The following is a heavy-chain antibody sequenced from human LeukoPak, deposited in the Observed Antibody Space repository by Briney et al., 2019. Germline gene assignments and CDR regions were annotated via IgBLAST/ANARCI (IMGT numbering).Heavy chain of an antibody. CDR1: GYTFTSYD. V-gene: IGHV1-18*01. Sequence: ASVKVSCKASGYTFTSYDINWVRQAPGQGLEWMGLISTYDDNTNYAQTFQDRVTMTTDASTTTAYMELRSLRSDDTAVYYCARVTYIGTWYVDYWGQGTLVTVSS. CDR3: ARVTYIGTWYVDY. CDR2: ISTYDDNT. J-gene: IGHJ4*02. D-gene: IGHD1-26*01.